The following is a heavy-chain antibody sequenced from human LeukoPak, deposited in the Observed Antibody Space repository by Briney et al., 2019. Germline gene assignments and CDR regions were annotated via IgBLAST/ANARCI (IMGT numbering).Heavy chain of an antibody. V-gene: IGHV3-43*01. D-gene: IGHD6-19*01. CDR2: ISWDGGST. J-gene: IGHJ1*01. Sequence: PGGSLRLSCAASGFTFDDYTMHWVRQAPGKGLEWVSLISWDGGSTYYADSVKGRFTISRDNSKNSLYLQMNSLRTEDTALYYCAKGSVAVADPAEYFQHWGQGTLVTVSS. CDR3: AKGSVAVADPAEYFQH. CDR1: GFTFDDYT.